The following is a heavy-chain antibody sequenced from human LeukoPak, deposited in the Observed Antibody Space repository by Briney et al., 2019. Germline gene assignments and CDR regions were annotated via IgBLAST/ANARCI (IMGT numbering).Heavy chain of an antibody. V-gene: IGHV3-23*01. D-gene: IGHD3-22*01. CDR3: AKVNYDSSGYYIYFDY. Sequence: GGSLRLSCAASGFTFSSYAMSWVRQAPGKGLEWVSAISGSGGSTYYADSVKGRFTISRDNSKNTLYLQMNSLRAEDTAVYYCAKVNYDSSGYYIYFDYWGQGTLVTVSS. J-gene: IGHJ4*02. CDR1: GFTFSSYA. CDR2: ISGSGGST.